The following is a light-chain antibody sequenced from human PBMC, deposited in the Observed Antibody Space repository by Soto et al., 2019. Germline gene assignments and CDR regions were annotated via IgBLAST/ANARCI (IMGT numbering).Light chain of an antibody. Sequence: DIQMTQSPSSVSASIGDRVTISFRASQSIYKWLVWYQQKPGKAPKLIIYAASSLQSGVPSRFSGSGYGTDFTLTISSLQPEDFATYYCQQADSFPLSFGGGTKVEI. CDR2: AAS. CDR3: QQADSFPLS. V-gene: IGKV1-12*01. J-gene: IGKJ4*01. CDR1: QSIYKW.